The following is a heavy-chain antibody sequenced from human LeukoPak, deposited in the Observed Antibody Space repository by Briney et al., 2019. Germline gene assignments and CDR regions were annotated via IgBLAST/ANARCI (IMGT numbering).Heavy chain of an antibody. J-gene: IGHJ4*02. CDR2: IIDSGGRT. Sequence: GGSLTLSCTVSGLTLSIYGMSWLRQAPGKGLEWGAGIIDSGGRTDCADSVKGRFTISRDNPKNTIYLQMNSLRAEDTAVYFCAKRGVVIRVILVGFHKEAYYFDSWGQGALVTVSS. V-gene: IGHV3-23*01. D-gene: IGHD3-22*01. CDR3: AKRGVVIRVILVGFHKEAYYFDS. CDR1: GLTLSIYG.